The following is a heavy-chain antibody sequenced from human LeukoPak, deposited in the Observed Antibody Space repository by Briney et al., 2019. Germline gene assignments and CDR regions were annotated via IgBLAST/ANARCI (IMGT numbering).Heavy chain of an antibody. CDR1: GFMVSSNY. V-gene: IGHV3-53*01. CDR3: ARGKDDAFDI. CDR2: IYSGGST. J-gene: IGHJ3*02. Sequence: PGGSLRLSCAGFGFMVSSNYMSWVRQAPGKGLGWVSVIYSGGSTYYADSVKGRSTISRNNSKNTLYLQMNSLRAEDTAMYYCARGKDDAFDIWGQGTMVTVSS.